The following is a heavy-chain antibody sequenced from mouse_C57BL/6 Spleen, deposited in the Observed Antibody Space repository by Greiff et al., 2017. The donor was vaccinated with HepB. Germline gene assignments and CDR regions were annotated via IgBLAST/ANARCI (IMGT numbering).Heavy chain of an antibody. Sequence: QVQLQQPGAELVKPGASVKLSCKASGYTFTSYWMQWVKQRPGQGLEWIGEIDPSDSYTNYNQKFKGKATLTVETSSSTAYMQLSSLTSEDSAVYYCASLDSSGPLFDYWGQGTTLTVSS. V-gene: IGHV1-50*01. CDR1: GYTFTSYW. D-gene: IGHD3-2*02. CDR3: ASLDSSGPLFDY. CDR2: IDPSDSYT. J-gene: IGHJ2*01.